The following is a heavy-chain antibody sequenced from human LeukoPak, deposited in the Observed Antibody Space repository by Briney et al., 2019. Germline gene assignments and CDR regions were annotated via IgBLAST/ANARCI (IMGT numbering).Heavy chain of an antibody. J-gene: IGHJ5*02. V-gene: IGHV4-61*02. CDR2: VYTSGST. CDR3: ARDAGPIDP. Sequence: PSETLSLTCTVSGGSISSGSYYWSWIRQPAGKGLEWIGRVYTSGSTNYNPSLKSRVTISVDTSKNQFSLKLSSVTAADTAVYYCARDAGPIDPWGQGTLVTVSS. CDR1: GGSISSGSYY.